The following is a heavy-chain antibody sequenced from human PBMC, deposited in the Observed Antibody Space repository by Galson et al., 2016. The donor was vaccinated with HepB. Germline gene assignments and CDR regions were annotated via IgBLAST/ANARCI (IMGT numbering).Heavy chain of an antibody. D-gene: IGHD1-14*01. CDR3: TRTTHRVLKLAFDV. V-gene: IGHV6-1*01. J-gene: IGHJ3*01. Sequence: CAISGDSVSNNSAAWNWVRQSPSRGLEWLGRTYYRSAWYYEYTLSLRGRIIVNPDTSTNQFSLQLNSVTPEGTAIYYGTRTTHRVLKLAFDVWGPGSTVTVSS. CDR1: GDSVSNNSAA. CDR2: TYYRSAWYY.